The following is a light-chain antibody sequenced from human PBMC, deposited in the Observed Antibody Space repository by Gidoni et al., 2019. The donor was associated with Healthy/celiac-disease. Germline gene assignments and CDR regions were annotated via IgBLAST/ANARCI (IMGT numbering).Light chain of an antibody. CDR3: QQYYSTPPAWT. CDR2: WAS. CDR1: QSVLYSSNNKNY. V-gene: IGKV4-1*01. Sequence: DIVMTQSPDSLAVSLGERAHINCKSSQSVLYSSNNKNYLAWYQQKPGQPPKLLIYWASTRESGVPDRFSGSGSGTDFTLTISSLQAEDVAVYYCQQYYSTPPAWTFGQGTKVEIK. J-gene: IGKJ1*01.